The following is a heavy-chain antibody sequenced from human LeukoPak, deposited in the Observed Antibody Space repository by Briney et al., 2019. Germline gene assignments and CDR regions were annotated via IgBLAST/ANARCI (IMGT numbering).Heavy chain of an antibody. Sequence: SVKVCCKSSGGTFSSYAISWVRQAPGQGLEWMGGVIPIFGTANYAQTFPGRVTFTTSESTSTDYMELRSMRSEDTAVYYCARDRGSYYEFWSIYYTAQIYYYFDMDVGGKGTTLTVSS. J-gene: IGHJ6*03. CDR2: VIPIFGTA. CDR3: ARDRGSYYEFWSIYYTAQIYYYFDMDV. D-gene: IGHD3-3*01. V-gene: IGHV1-69*05. CDR1: GGTFSSYA.